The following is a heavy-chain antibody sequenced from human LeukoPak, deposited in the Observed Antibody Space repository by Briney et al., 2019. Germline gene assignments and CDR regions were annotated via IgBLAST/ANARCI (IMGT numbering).Heavy chain of an antibody. D-gene: IGHD3-3*01. CDR3: ARAGHYDFWSGYSTYFDY. Sequence: SVKVSCKASGGTFSSYAISWVRQAPGQGLEWMGGIIPIFGTANYAQKFQGRVTITTDESTSTAYMELSSLRSEDTAVYYCARAGHYDFWSGYSTYFDYWGQGTLVTVSS. CDR2: IIPIFGTA. J-gene: IGHJ4*02. CDR1: GGTFSSYA. V-gene: IGHV1-69*05.